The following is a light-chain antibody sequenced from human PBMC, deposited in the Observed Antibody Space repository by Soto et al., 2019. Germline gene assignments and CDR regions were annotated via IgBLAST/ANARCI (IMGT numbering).Light chain of an antibody. CDR3: VQALQTPRT. CDR1: QSLLGSGGHNY. CDR2: LGS. Sequence: DIVLTQSPLFLPVTPGEPASLSCRSSQSLLGSGGHNYLDWYVQKPGQSPQFVIFLGSHRPSGVPDRFSGSGSGTDFTLKISRVEAEDVGVYFCVQALQTPRTFGQGTRVEI. V-gene: IGKV2-28*01. J-gene: IGKJ1*01.